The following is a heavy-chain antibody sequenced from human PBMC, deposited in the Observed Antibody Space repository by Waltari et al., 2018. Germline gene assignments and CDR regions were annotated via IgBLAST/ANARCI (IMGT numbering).Heavy chain of an antibody. CDR3: ATYIGASVGTAAFDV. Sequence: QLQLQESGPRLVRPSETLSLICRVSGVSITSNRHYWAWIRQSPGQGLEWIGTVSYSGTTYISPALKSRVSVSRDTSKKQVSLILGSVTAADMAVYYCATYIGASVGTAAFDVWGQGTMVTVSS. CDR2: VSYSGTT. CDR1: GVSITSNRHY. D-gene: IGHD5-12*01. J-gene: IGHJ3*01. V-gene: IGHV4-39*01.